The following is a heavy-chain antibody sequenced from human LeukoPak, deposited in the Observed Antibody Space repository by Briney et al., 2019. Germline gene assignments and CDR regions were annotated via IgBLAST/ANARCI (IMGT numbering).Heavy chain of an antibody. CDR1: GGSFSGYY. V-gene: IGHV4-34*01. J-gene: IGHJ4*02. CDR2: INHSGST. CDR3: ARGLYDSSGYHPGVLVY. D-gene: IGHD3-22*01. Sequence: SETLSLTCAVYGGSFSGYYWSWIRQPPGKGLEWIGEINHSGSTNYNPSLKSRVTISVDTSKNQFSLKLSSVTAADTAVYYCARGLYDSSGYHPGVLVYWGQGTLVTVSS.